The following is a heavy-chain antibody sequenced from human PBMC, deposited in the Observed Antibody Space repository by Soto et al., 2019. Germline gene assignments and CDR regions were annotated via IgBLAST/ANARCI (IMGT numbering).Heavy chain of an antibody. CDR2: ISDTSRTI. J-gene: IGHJ3*02. Sequence: EAQLLETGGDLVRPGGSLRLSCAASGFIFSTYAMNWVRQAPGKGLEWVSAISDTSRTIFYAESVRGRFTISRDNSINTLYLQMSRLRPEDTAVYYCAHPRGYGIFDAIDIWGQGTMVTVSS. CDR3: AHPRGYGIFDAIDI. CDR1: GFIFSTYA. D-gene: IGHD1-1*01. V-gene: IGHV3-23*01.